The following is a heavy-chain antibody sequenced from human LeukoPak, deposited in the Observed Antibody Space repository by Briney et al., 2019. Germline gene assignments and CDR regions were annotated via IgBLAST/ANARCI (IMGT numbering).Heavy chain of an antibody. V-gene: IGHV1-69*04. Sequence: SVKVSCKASGGTFSSYAISWVRQAPGQGLEWMGRIIPILGIANYAQKFQGRVTITTDESTSTAYMELSSLRSEDTAVYYCARGGVAARPFDYWGQGTLVTVSS. CDR2: IIPILGIA. J-gene: IGHJ4*02. CDR1: GGTFSSYA. D-gene: IGHD6-6*01. CDR3: ARGGVAARPFDY.